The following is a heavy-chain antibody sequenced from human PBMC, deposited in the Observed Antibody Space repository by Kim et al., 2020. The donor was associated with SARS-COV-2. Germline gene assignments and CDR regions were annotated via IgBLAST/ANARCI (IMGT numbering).Heavy chain of an antibody. CDR3: ARDSYYYDSSGYYGGTRFDY. D-gene: IGHD3-22*01. Sequence: RFTISRDNAKNSVYLQMNGLRDEDTAVYYCARDSYYYDSSGYYGGTRFDYWGQGTLVTVSS. V-gene: IGHV3-48*02. J-gene: IGHJ4*02.